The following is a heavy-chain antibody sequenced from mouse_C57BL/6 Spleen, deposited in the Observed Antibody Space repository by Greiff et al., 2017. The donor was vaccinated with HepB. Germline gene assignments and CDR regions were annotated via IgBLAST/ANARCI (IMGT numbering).Heavy chain of an antibody. D-gene: IGHD2-5*01. Sequence: QVQLKESGPELVKPGASVKISCKASGYAFSSSWMNWVKQRPGKGLEWIGRIYPGDGDTNYNGKFKGKATLTADKSSSTAYMQLSSLTSEDSAVYFCARCRYYSNYYFDYWGQGTTLTVSS. CDR2: IYPGDGDT. V-gene: IGHV1-82*01. J-gene: IGHJ2*01. CDR1: GYAFSSSW. CDR3: ARCRYYSNYYFDY.